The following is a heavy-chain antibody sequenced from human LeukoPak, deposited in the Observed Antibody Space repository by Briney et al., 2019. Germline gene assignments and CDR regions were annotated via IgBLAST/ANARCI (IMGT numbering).Heavy chain of an antibody. CDR2: INSDGSWT. D-gene: IGHD2/OR15-2a*01. Sequence: GGSLRLSCVASGNYWMHWVRQAPGKGLVWVSHINSDGSWTSYADSVRGRFTISKDNAKNTVYLQMNSLRAEDTAVYYCVSFYETYWGRGTLVTVSS. J-gene: IGHJ4*02. CDR1: GNYW. CDR3: VSFYETY. V-gene: IGHV3-74*01.